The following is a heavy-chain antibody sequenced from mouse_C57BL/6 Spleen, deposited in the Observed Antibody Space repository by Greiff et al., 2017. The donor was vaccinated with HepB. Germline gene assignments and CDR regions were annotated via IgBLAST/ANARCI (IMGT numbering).Heavy chain of an antibody. Sequence: QVQLQQSGPELVKPGASVKISCKASGYAFSSSWMNWVKQRPGKGLEWIGRIYPGDGDTNYNGKFKGEATLTADKSSSTAYMQLSSLTSEDSAVYFCARDDYDVTFAYWGQGTLVTVSA. J-gene: IGHJ3*01. CDR1: GYAFSSSW. V-gene: IGHV1-82*01. CDR3: ARDDYDVTFAY. D-gene: IGHD2-4*01. CDR2: IYPGDGDT.